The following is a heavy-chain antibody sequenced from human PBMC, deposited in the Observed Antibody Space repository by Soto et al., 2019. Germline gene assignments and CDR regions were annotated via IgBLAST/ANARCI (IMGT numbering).Heavy chain of an antibody. CDR1: GFTFRSYG. CDR2: ISYDGSNK. J-gene: IGHJ4*02. Sequence: PGGSLRLSCEVSGFTFRSYGMHWVRQAPGKGLEWVAVISYDGSNKYYADSVKGRFIIFRDNSKNTLYLQMISLRAEDTAVYYCAKDRYSSGRYRDYYFDYWGQGTLVTVSS. D-gene: IGHD6-19*01. CDR3: AKDRYSSGRYRDYYFDY. V-gene: IGHV3-30*18.